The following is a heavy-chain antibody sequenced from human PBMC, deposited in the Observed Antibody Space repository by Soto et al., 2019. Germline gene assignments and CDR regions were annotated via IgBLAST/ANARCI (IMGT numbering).Heavy chain of an antibody. CDR1: GVNFSSYW. J-gene: IGHJ5*02. CDR3: ARSALGSSFWFDP. V-gene: IGHV3-74*01. D-gene: IGHD2-2*01. CDR2: INSDGSST. Sequence: GGSLRLSSAASGVNFSSYWMHWVRQAPGKGLVWVSRINSDGSSTSYADSVKGRFTISRDNAKNTLYLQMNSLRAEDTAVYYCARSALGSSFWFDPWGQGTLVTVSS.